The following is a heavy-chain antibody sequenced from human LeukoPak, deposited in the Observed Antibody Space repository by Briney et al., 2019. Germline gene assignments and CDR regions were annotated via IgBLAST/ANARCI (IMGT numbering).Heavy chain of an antibody. CDR3: ARDGRYYYDSSGYYDAFDI. D-gene: IGHD3-22*01. Sequence: GASVKVSCKASGYIFTGYYMHWVRQAPGQGLEWMGWISAYNGNTNYAQKLQGRVTMTTDTSTSTAYMELRSLRSDDTAVYYCARDGRYYYDSSGYYDAFDIWGQGTMVTVSS. V-gene: IGHV1-18*04. CDR1: GYIFTGYY. CDR2: ISAYNGNT. J-gene: IGHJ3*02.